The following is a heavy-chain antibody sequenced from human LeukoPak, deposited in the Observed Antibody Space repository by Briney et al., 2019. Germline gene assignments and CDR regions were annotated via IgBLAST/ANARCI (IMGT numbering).Heavy chain of an antibody. V-gene: IGHV1-2*02. D-gene: IGHD3-10*01. CDR3: ARTYGSGSSPYAFDI. J-gene: IGHJ3*02. CDR1: GYTFTDYY. CDR2: INPNSGGT. Sequence: ASVKVSCKASGYTFTDYYMHWVRQAPGQGLEWMGWINPNSGGTNYAQKFQGRVTMTRDTSISTAYMELSRLRSDDTAVYYCARTYGSGSSPYAFDIWGQGTMVTVSS.